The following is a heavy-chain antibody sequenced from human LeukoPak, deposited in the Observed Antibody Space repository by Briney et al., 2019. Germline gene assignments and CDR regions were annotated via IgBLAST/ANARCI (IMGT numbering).Heavy chain of an antibody. D-gene: IGHD6-13*01. Sequence: PSGTLSLTCTVSGDSISNSRYYWGWIRQPPGKGLDCIASFYYGGSTFYNPSLKSRVTISVDTSKNQFSLALSSVTAADTAVYYCARQVLGSSSWYLFDPWGQGTLVTVCS. CDR3: ARQVLGSSSWYLFDP. CDR1: GDSISNSRYY. V-gene: IGHV4-39*01. CDR2: FYYGGST. J-gene: IGHJ5*02.